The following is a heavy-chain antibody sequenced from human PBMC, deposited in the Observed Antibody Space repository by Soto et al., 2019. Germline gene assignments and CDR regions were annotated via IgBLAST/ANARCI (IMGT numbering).Heavy chain of an antibody. CDR1: GFTFSSYG. Sequence: QVQLVESGGGVVQPGRSLRLSCAASGFTFSSYGMHWVRQAPGKGLEWVAVISYDGSNKYYADSVKGRFTISRDNSKNTLYLQMTSLRAEDTAVYYCAKVPWGPIAVRHGMDVWGQGTTVTVSS. V-gene: IGHV3-30*18. CDR2: ISYDGSNK. CDR3: AKVPWGPIAVRHGMDV. J-gene: IGHJ6*02. D-gene: IGHD6-19*01.